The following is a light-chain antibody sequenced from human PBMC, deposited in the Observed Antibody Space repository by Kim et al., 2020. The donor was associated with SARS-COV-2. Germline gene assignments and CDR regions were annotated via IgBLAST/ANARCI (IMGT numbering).Light chain of an antibody. Sequence: QSALTQPASVSGSPGQSITISSTGTSSDVGGYNYVSWYQQQPGKAPKLMIDDVSKRPSGVSNRFSGAKSGNTASQTISGLQTEDEADYYCSSYTSSSPWVLGGGTQLTV. V-gene: IGLV2-14*01. J-gene: IGLJ3*02. CDR3: SSYTSSSPWV. CDR1: SSDVGGYNY. CDR2: DVS.